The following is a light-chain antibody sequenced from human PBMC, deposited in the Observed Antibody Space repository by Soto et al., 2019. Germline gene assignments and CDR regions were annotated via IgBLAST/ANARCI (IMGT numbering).Light chain of an antibody. V-gene: IGKV1-12*01. J-gene: IGKJ4*01. Sequence: DLQMTQSPSSMSASVGDTVTITCRASQDISSWLGWYQQKPGKAPQLLIYGASTLQTGVPLRFSGSGSGTDFTLTISSLQPEDFATYYCQQANSFPLTFGGGTKVEI. CDR2: GAS. CDR1: QDISSW. CDR3: QQANSFPLT.